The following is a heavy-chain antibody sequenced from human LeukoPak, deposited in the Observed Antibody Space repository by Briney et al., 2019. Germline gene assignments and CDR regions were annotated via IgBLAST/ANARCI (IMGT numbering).Heavy chain of an antibody. D-gene: IGHD6-19*01. CDR3: AKGGSSGWDHFDY. Sequence: PGGSLRLSCAASGFTFSSYWMSWVRQAPGKGLEWVANIKQDGSEKYYVDSVKGRFTISRDNSKNTLYLQMNSLRAEDTAVYYCAKGGSSGWDHFDYWGQGTLVTVSS. CDR1: GFTFSSYW. V-gene: IGHV3-7*01. J-gene: IGHJ4*02. CDR2: IKQDGSEK.